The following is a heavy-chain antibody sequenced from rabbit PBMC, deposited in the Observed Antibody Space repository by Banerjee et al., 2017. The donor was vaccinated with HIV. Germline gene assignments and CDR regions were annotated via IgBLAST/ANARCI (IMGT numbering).Heavy chain of an antibody. CDR1: GFSFSSTYW. CDR2: IYAGSSGGT. CDR3: ARDLAGVTGWNFNL. J-gene: IGHJ4*01. D-gene: IGHD4-1*01. Sequence: QQQLEESGGGLVKPEGSLTLTCTASGFSFSSTYWICWVRQAPGKGPEWIGCIYAGSSGGTFYANWAKGRFTVSKTSWTTVTLQMTSLTAADTATYFCARDLAGVTGWNFNLWGQGTLVTVS. V-gene: IGHV1S45*01.